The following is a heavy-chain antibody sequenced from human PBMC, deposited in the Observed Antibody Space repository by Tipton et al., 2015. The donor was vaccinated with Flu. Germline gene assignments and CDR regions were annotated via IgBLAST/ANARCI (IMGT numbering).Heavy chain of an antibody. CDR3: AREGRREQLALDY. CDR2: IFHSGST. V-gene: IGHV4-39*07. CDR1: GDSMTSSRYY. Sequence: GLVKPSETLSLTCSVSGDSMTSSRYYWGWIRQPPGKGLEWIGSIFHSGSTYYNPSLKSRVTISVDTSENQFSLKLSSVTAADTAVYYCAREGRREQLALDYWGQGTLVTVSS. D-gene: IGHD6-6*01. J-gene: IGHJ4*02.